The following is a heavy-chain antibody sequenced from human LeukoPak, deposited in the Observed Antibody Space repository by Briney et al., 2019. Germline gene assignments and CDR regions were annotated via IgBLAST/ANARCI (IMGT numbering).Heavy chain of an antibody. V-gene: IGHV3-30*02. Sequence: PGGSLRLSCAASGFTFDDYAMHWVRQAPGKGLEWVAFIQYDGTKKYYGDSVRGRFSISRDNSKNTLYLQMSSLTAEDTAVYFCAKDRSGSNYGLHWGQGTLVSVSS. CDR2: IQYDGTKK. J-gene: IGHJ4*02. CDR3: AKDRSGSNYGLH. D-gene: IGHD1-26*01. CDR1: GFTFDDYA.